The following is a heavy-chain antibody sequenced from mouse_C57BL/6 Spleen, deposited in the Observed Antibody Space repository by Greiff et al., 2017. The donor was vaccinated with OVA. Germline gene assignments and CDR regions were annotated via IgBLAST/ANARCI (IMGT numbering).Heavy chain of an antibody. CDR3: ARWKNYEYDLDAMDY. J-gene: IGHJ4*01. V-gene: IGHV1-26*01. Sequence: VQLQQSGPELVKPGASVKISCKASGYTFTDYYMNWVKQSHGKSLEWIGDINPNNGGTSYNQKFKGKATLTVDKSSSTAYMELRSLTSEDSAVYYCARWKNYEYDLDAMDYWGQGTSVTVSS. D-gene: IGHD2-4*01. CDR1: GYTFTDYY. CDR2: INPNNGGT.